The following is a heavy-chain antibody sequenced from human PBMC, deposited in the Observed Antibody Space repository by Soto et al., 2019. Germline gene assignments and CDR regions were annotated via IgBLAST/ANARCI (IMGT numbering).Heavy chain of an antibody. J-gene: IGHJ4*02. CDR2: IWYDGSNK. D-gene: IGHD3-22*01. V-gene: IGHV3-33*01. CDR3: ARGLYDSSGYPDY. Sequence: PGGSLRLSCAASGFTFSNYGMHWVRQAPGKGLEWVAVIWYDGSNKFYADSVKGRFTISRDNSKNTLYLQMNSLRAEDTAVYYCARGLYDSSGYPDYWGQGTLVTVSS. CDR1: GFTFSNYG.